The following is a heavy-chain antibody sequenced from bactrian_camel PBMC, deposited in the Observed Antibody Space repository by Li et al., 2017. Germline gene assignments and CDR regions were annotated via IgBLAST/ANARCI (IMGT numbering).Heavy chain of an antibody. V-gene: IGHV3S40*01. CDR2: INGRGDVT. CDR3: AKGPRSDYYSESWCSYKHNY. CDR1: GFTFSTYA. J-gene: IGHJ4*01. D-gene: IGHD2*01. Sequence: VQLVESGGGLVQPGGSLRLSCAASGFTFSTYAMSWVRQAPGKGLEWVSGINGRGDVTNYVDSVKGRFTASRDNAKNTMYLQLNSLESEDTAMYYCAKGPRSDYYSESWCSYKHNYWGQGTQVTVS.